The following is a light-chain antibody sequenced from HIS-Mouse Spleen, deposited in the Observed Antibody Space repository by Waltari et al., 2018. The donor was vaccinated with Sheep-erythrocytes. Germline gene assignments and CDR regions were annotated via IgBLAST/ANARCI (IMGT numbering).Light chain of an antibody. Sequence: QSVLTPPPSVSGAPGQRVTIPCTGSRSNIGAGYALPWYHQLPGTAPKLLSHGKDNRPSGVPDRLSGAKSGTSASLASTGLQAEDEADYYCQSYDSSLSAVVFGGGTKLTVL. CDR3: QSYDSSLSAVV. J-gene: IGLJ2*01. CDR2: GKD. V-gene: IGLV1-40*01. CDR1: RSNIGAGYA.